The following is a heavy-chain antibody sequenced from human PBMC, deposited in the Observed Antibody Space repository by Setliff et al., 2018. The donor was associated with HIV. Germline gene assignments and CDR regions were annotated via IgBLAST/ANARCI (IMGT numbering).Heavy chain of an antibody. CDR3: ARSCRSSGYCHFDY. D-gene: IGHD3-22*01. CDR1: GYTFSGYY. Sequence: ASVKVSCKASGYTFSGYYIHWVRQAPGQGFEWMGWINPNTGNTQYAKNFQGRVTMTWDTSTSTGYMEVYRLRSDDTAVYFCARSCRSSGYCHFDYWGQGTLVTVSS. CDR2: INPNTGNT. J-gene: IGHJ4*02. V-gene: IGHV1-2*02.